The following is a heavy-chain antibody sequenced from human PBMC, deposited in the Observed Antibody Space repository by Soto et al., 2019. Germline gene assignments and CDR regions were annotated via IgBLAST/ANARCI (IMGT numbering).Heavy chain of an antibody. V-gene: IGHV4-4*02. CDR1: GGSISSNYW. J-gene: IGHJ3*02. D-gene: IGHD3-16*01. CDR3: ARLQMIAFCGHVYRSFDI. CDR2: MYHSGST. Sequence: QVQLQESGPGLVKPSGTLSLTCAVSGGSISSNYWWTWVREAPGKGLEWIGEMYHSGSTNYNPSLQSRVTISVDKSKNQFFLTMTSVTAADTAVYYCARLQMIAFCGHVYRSFDIWGQGTLVTVSS.